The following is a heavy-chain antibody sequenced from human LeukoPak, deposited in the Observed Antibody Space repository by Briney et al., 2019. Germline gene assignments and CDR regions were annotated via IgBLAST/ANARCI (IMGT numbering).Heavy chain of an antibody. V-gene: IGHV3-74*01. CDR1: GLTISDSW. CDR2: LASDETNK. Sequence: GGSLRLSCAASGLTISDSWIHWVRQAPGKGLMWVSRLASDETNKIYADSVRGRFTISRDNAKNTLYLQMNSLRVEDTGIYYCARDAGWGRLDSWGQGALVTVSS. CDR3: ARDAGWGRLDS. J-gene: IGHJ4*02. D-gene: IGHD3-16*01.